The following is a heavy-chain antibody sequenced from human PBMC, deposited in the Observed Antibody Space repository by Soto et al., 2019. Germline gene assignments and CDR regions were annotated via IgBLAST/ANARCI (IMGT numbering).Heavy chain of an antibody. J-gene: IGHJ6*02. CDR2: INPNSGGT. D-gene: IGHD3-10*01. CDR3: ARYRSGSGSLYYYYGMDV. CDR1: GYTFTGYY. Sequence: ASVKVSCKASGYTFTGYYMHWVRQAPGQGLEWMGWINPNSGGTNYAQKFQGRVTMTRDTSISAAYMELSRLRSDDTAVYYCARYRSGSGSLYYYYGMDVWGQGTTVTVSS. V-gene: IGHV1-2*02.